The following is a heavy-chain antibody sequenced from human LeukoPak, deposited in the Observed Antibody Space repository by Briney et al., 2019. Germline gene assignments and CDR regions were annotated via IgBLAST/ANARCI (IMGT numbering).Heavy chain of an antibody. J-gene: IGHJ5*02. CDR2: SNDSGGT. D-gene: IGHD6-6*01. Sequence: PSETLSLTCAVYGGTFSGYYWSWIRQPPGKRLEWVGESNDSGGTNYNPSLKSRVTISADKSKNHLSLKLNSMTAADTAVYYCARHRPGYDPWGQGTLVTVSS. V-gene: IGHV4-34*01. CDR3: ARHRPGYDP. CDR1: GGTFSGYY.